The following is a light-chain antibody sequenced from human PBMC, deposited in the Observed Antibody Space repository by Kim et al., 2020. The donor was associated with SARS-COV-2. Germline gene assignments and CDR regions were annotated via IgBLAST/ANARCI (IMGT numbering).Light chain of an antibody. CDR1: QSVSNN. V-gene: IGKV3-15*01. CDR2: GAS. Sequence: EIVMPQSPATLSVSPGERATLSCRASQSVSNNLAWYQHKPGQPPRLLIYGASTRATGVPARFSGSGSVTDFTLTVSSLQSEDFAVYYCHQYNDWPPGDTFGQGTKLEI. CDR3: HQYNDWPPGDT. J-gene: IGKJ2*01.